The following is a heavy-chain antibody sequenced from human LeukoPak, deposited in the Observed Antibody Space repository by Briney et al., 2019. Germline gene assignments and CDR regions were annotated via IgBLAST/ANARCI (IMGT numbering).Heavy chain of an antibody. CDR1: GFTFSSYS. CDR2: ISSSSSYI. CDR3: ARDYDPTVDWFDP. D-gene: IGHD3-3*01. V-gene: IGHV3-21*01. Sequence: GGSLRLSCAASGFTFSSYSMNWVRQAPGKGLEWVSSISSSSSYIYYADSVKGRFTISRDNAKNSLHLQMNSLRAEDTAVYYCARDYDPTVDWFDPWGQGTLVTVSS. J-gene: IGHJ5*02.